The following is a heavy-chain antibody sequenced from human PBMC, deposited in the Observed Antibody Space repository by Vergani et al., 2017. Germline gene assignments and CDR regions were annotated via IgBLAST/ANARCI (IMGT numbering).Heavy chain of an antibody. CDR3: ARDFRLHQPSC. Sequence: VQLVETGGGLIQPGGSLRLSCAASGFTVSSNYMSWVRQAPGKGLEWVSYISSSGSTIYYADSVKGRFTISRDNAKNSLYLQMNSLRAEDTAVYYCARDFRLHQPSCWGQGTLVTVSS. V-gene: IGHV3-11*01. J-gene: IGHJ4*02. D-gene: IGHD4-11*01. CDR2: ISSSGSTI. CDR1: GFTVSSNY.